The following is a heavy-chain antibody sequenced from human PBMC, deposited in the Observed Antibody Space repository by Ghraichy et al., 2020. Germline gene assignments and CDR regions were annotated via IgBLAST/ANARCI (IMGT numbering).Heavy chain of an antibody. D-gene: IGHD3-22*01. V-gene: IGHV4-59*08. CDR2: IYYSGST. Sequence: SETLSLTCTVSGGSISSYYWSWIRQPPGKGLEWIGYIYYSGSTNYNPSLKSRVTISVDTSKNQFSLKLSSVTAADTAVYYCARHSYYYDSSGYYSHYYGMDVWGQGTTVTVSS. J-gene: IGHJ6*02. CDR1: GGSISSYY. CDR3: ARHSYYYDSSGYYSHYYGMDV.